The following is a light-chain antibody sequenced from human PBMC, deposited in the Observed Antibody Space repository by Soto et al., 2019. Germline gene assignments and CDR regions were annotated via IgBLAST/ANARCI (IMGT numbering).Light chain of an antibody. CDR2: TNS. CDR3: AAWDDSLNGLV. V-gene: IGLV1-44*01. Sequence: QSVLTQPPSASGTPGQRVPISCSGSSSNIGSNTVKWYQHLPGTAPKLLIYTNSQRPSGVPDRFSGSKSGTSASLAISGLQSEDEADYYCAAWDDSLNGLVFGTGTKLTVL. CDR1: SSNIGSNT. J-gene: IGLJ1*01.